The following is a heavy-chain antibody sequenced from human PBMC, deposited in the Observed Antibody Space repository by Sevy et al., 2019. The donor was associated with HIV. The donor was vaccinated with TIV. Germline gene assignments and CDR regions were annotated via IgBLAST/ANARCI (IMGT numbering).Heavy chain of an antibody. Sequence: GGSLRLSCAASGFTFSMYGMHWVRQAPGKGLEWVAVISYDGSKKYYVDSVKGRFTISRDNAENSVYLQMNSLRAEDTAVYHCVRAGAFGTYDSWGQGTLVTVSS. V-gene: IGHV3-30*03. J-gene: IGHJ4*02. CDR3: VRAGAFGTYDS. CDR2: ISYDGSKK. D-gene: IGHD3-10*01. CDR1: GFTFSMYG.